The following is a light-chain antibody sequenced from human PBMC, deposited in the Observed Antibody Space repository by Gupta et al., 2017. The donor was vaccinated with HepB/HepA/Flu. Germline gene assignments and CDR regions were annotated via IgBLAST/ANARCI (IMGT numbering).Light chain of an antibody. J-gene: IGLJ1*01. CDR1: SSNIGSNT. V-gene: IGLV1-44*01. CDR3: AAWDDSRNGAV. CDR2: SNN. Sequence: QSVLAQPPSASATPGQRVTISCSGSSSNIGSNTVNWYQQLPGTAPNLLIYSNNQRPSGVPDRFSGSKSGTSASLAISGLQAEDEADYYCAAWDDSRNGAVFGSGTKLTVL.